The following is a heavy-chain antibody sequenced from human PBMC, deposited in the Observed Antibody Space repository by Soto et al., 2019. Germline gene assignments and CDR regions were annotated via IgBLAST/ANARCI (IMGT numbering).Heavy chain of an antibody. V-gene: IGHV3-30*18. Sequence: PGGSLRLSCAASGFTLSSYGMHWVRQAPGKGLEWVAVISYDGSNKYYADSVKGRFTISRDNSKNTLYPQMNSLRAEDTAVYYCAKGWYVATHDNYFDYWGQGTLVTVSS. CDR1: GFTLSSYG. J-gene: IGHJ4*02. CDR3: AKGWYVATHDNYFDY. CDR2: ISYDGSNK. D-gene: IGHD6-13*01.